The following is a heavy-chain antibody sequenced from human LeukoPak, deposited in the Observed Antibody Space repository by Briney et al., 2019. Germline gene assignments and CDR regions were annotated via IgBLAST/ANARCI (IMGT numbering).Heavy chain of an antibody. CDR2: IIPILGIA. CDR3: ARDGRYDSSGYYGY. V-gene: IGHV1-69*04. Sequence: GSSVKVSCKASGGTFSSYAISWVRQAPGQGLEWMGRIIPILGIANYAQKFQGRVTITADKSTSTAYMELSSLRSEDTAVYYCARDGRYDSSGYYGYWGQGTLVTVSS. J-gene: IGHJ4*02. CDR1: GGTFSSYA. D-gene: IGHD3-22*01.